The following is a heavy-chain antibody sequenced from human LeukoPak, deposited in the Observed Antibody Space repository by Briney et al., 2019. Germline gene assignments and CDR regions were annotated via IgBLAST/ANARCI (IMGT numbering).Heavy chain of an antibody. D-gene: IGHD3-16*01. J-gene: IGHJ4*02. Sequence: GGSLRLSCAASGFTFSSYGMHWVRQAPGKGLEWVAVISYDGSNKYYADSVKGRFTISRDNSKNTLYLQVNYLRAEDTAVYYCARALPFGGYFDYWGQGTLVTVSS. CDR2: ISYDGSNK. V-gene: IGHV3-30*03. CDR1: GFTFSSYG. CDR3: ARALPFGGYFDY.